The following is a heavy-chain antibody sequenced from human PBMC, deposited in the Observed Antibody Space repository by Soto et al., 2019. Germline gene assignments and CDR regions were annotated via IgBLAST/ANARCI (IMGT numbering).Heavy chain of an antibody. J-gene: IGHJ4*02. CDR2: ISYDGSNK. CDR3: AREIPYCGGDCYSYYFDY. V-gene: IGHV3-30-3*01. D-gene: IGHD2-21*02. Sequence: GGSLRLSCAASGFTFSSYAMHWVRQAPGKGLEWVAVISYDGSNKYYADSVKGRFTISRDNSKNTLYLQMNSLRAEDTAVYYCAREIPYCGGDCYSYYFDYWGQGTLVTVSS. CDR1: GFTFSSYA.